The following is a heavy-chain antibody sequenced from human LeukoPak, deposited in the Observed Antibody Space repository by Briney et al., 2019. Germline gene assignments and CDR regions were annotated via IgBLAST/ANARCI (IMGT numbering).Heavy chain of an antibody. CDR2: INHSGST. D-gene: IGHD2-2*01. CDR3: ARGMGYCSSTSCRRKPRFDP. J-gene: IGHJ5*02. V-gene: IGHV4-34*01. CDR1: GGSFSGYY. Sequence: SETLSLTCAVYGGSFSGYYWSWIRQPPGKGLEWIGEINHSGSTNYNPSLKSRVTISVGTSKNQFSLKLSSVTAADTAMYYCARGMGYCSSTSCRRKPRFDPWGQGTLVTVSS.